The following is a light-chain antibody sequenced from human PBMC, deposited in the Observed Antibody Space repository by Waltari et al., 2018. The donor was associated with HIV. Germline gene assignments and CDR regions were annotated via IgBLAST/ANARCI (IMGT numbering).Light chain of an antibody. J-gene: IGLJ1*01. Sequence: SSELTQDPAVSVALGQTVRITCQGDSLRSYYASWYQQKPGPAPVLVVFGKNNRPSVIPDRFSGSSSGNTASLTITGAQAEDEADYYCNSRDSSGNHRLFGTGTKVTVL. CDR2: GKN. V-gene: IGLV3-19*01. CDR3: NSRDSSGNHRL. CDR1: SLRSYY.